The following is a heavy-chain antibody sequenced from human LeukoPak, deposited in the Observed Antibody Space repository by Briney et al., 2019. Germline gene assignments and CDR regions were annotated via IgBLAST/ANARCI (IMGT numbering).Heavy chain of an antibody. Sequence: GGSLRLSCAASGFTFSDYYMSWIRQAPGKGLEWVSYIGSSGSPIYYADSVRGRFTISRDNAKNSLYLQVNSLRAEDTAVYYCANTFGVPTGTTDYWGQGTLVTVSS. CDR3: ANTFGVPTGTTDY. CDR1: GFTFSDYY. CDR2: IGSSGSPI. J-gene: IGHJ4*02. V-gene: IGHV3-11*04. D-gene: IGHD1-7*01.